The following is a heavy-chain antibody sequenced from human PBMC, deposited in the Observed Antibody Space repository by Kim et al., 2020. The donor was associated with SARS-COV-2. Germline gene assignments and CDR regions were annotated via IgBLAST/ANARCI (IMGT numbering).Heavy chain of an antibody. J-gene: IGHJ6*01. CDR3: AHSKDPAEGDYNDGMDV. Sequence: ASVKVSCKASGHTFSTYAMHWVRQAPGQRLEWMGWINSGNGNTKYSQNLQGRVTITRDTSVSTAYMELSSLRSEDTAEYYCAHSKDPAEGDYNDGMDVWGEGAT. V-gene: IGHV1-3*01. D-gene: IGHD2-15*01. CDR1: GHTFSTYA. CDR2: INSGNGNT.